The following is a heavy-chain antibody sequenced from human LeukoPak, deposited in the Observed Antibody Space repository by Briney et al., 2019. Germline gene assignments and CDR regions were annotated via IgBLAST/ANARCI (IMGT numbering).Heavy chain of an antibody. Sequence: GGSLRLSCAASGFTFSTFWMTWVRQAPGKGLEWVANIKEDEREIYYADSVKGRFTISRDNARNSLYLQMNGLRAEDTAVYHCARLGLKEWSDWYFYIDVWGKGTLVPVSS. V-gene: IGHV3-7*01. CDR2: IKEDEREI. CDR1: GFTFSTFW. CDR3: ARLGLKEWSDWYFYIDV. J-gene: IGHJ6*03. D-gene: IGHD3-3*01.